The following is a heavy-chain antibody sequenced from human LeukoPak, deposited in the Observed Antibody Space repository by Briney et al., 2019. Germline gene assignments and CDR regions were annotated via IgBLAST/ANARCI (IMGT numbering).Heavy chain of an antibody. J-gene: IGHJ4*02. Sequence: SETLSLTCTVSGGSISSYYWSWIRQPPGKGLEWIGYIYYSGSTNYNPSLKSRVTISVDTSKNQFSLKLSSVTAADTAMYFCARHYDSSAYWYYFGYWGQGTLVTVSS. V-gene: IGHV4-59*08. CDR2: IYYSGST. CDR3: ARHYDSSAYWYYFGY. D-gene: IGHD3-22*01. CDR1: GGSISSYY.